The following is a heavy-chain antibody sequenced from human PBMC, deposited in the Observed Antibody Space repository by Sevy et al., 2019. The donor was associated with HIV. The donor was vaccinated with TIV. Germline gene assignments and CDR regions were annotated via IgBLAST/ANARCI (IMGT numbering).Heavy chain of an antibody. CDR2: IGPYNGHA. CDR3: ARDDTYSDPARYHYAYMDV. CDR1: GYSFISYG. V-gene: IGHV1-18*01. D-gene: IGHD3-16*01. J-gene: IGHJ6*03. Sequence: ASVKVSCKASGYSFISYGINWVRQAPGQGLEWMGWIGPYNGHASSAQKFQDRVTLTTDTSTSTAYMELRSLRSDDTAVYYCARDDTYSDPARYHYAYMDVWGQGTTVTVSS.